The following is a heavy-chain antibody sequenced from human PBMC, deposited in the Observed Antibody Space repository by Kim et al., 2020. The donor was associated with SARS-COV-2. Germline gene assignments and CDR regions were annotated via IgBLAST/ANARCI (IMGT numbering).Heavy chain of an antibody. CDR1: GGSISSGSYY. Sequence: SETLSLTCTVSGGSISSGSYYWSWIRQPPGKGLEWIGNIYYSGNTHYSPSLKSRVTISVETSKNQFSLKLTSVTAADTAVYYCARGRPPVPGAEYFPH. CDR2: IYYSGNT. V-gene: IGHV4-39*07. J-gene: IGHJ1*01. CDR3: ARGRPPVPGAEYFPH.